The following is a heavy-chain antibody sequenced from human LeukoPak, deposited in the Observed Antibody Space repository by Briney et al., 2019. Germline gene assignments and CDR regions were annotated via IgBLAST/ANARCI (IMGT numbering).Heavy chain of an antibody. V-gene: IGHV4-59*01. Sequence: SETLSLTCTVSDGSLSSYYWTWLRQPPGKGLEWIGYVSYSGSTDYYPSLASRVTISLDTSKNQFSLKLRSVTAADTAVYYCARKFGTGWFFDYWGRGTLVTVSS. D-gene: IGHD6-19*01. CDR1: DGSLSSYY. J-gene: IGHJ4*02. CDR3: ARKFGTGWFFDY. CDR2: VSYSGST.